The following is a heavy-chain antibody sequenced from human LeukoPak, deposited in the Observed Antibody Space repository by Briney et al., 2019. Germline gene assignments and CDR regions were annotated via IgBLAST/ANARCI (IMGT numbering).Heavy chain of an antibody. CDR3: ARRHSSSSDY. Sequence: GESLKISCKGSGYTFTTSWIGWVRQMPGKGLEWMGIIYPADSDTRYSPSFQGQVTISADKSISTAYLQWSSPKASDAAMYYCARRHSSSSDYWGRGTLVTVSS. V-gene: IGHV5-51*01. J-gene: IGHJ4*02. CDR2: IYPADSDT. D-gene: IGHD6-6*01. CDR1: GYTFTTSW.